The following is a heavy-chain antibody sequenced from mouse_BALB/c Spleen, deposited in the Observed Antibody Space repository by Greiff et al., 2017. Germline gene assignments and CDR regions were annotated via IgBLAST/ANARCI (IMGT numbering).Heavy chain of an antibody. CDR1: GFTFSSYT. CDR2: ISNGGGST. J-gene: IGHJ2*01. CDR3: ARRGDYGSSYYYFDY. D-gene: IGHD1-1*01. Sequence: DVKLVESGGGLVQPGGSLKLSCAASGFTFSSYTMSWVRQTPEKRLEWVAYISNGGGSTYYPDTVKGRFTISRDNAKNTLYLQMSSLKSEDTAMYYCARRGDYGSSYYYFDYWGQGTTLTVSS. V-gene: IGHV5-12-2*01.